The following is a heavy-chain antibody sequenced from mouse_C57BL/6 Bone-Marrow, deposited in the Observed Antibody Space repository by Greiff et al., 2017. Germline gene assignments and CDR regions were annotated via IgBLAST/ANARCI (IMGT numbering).Heavy chain of an antibody. J-gene: IGHJ3*01. Sequence: VKLQESGPELVKPGASVKISCKASGYAFSSSWMNWVKQRPGKGLEWIGRIYPGDGDTNYNGKFKGKATLTADKSSSTAYMQLSSLTSEDSAVYFCANLYDYDRFAYWGQGTLVTVSA. V-gene: IGHV1-82*01. D-gene: IGHD2-4*01. CDR2: IYPGDGDT. CDR1: GYAFSSSW. CDR3: ANLYDYDRFAY.